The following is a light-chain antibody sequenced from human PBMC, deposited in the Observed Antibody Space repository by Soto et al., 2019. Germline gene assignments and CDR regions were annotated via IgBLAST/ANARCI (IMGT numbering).Light chain of an antibody. CDR2: DVN. Sequence: QSALTQPPSVSGSPGQSITISCTGTSTDVGGYNYVYWYQQHPGKAPKLMIYDVNSRPSGVSNRFSGSKSGNTAALIISGLQAEDEDDYYCISYTSSDTYVFGTGTKLTVL. CDR1: STDVGGYNY. J-gene: IGLJ1*01. V-gene: IGLV2-14*01. CDR3: ISYTSSDTYV.